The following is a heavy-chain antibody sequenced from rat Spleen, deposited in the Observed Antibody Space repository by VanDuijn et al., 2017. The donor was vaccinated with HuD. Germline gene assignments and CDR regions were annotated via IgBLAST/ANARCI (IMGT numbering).Heavy chain of an antibody. V-gene: IGHV2-43*01. CDR2: IWAGGGT. D-gene: IGHD1-11*01. CDR1: GFSLTSHH. J-gene: IGHJ4*01. CDR3: ARHLRVASGVMDG. Sequence: QVQLKESGPGLVQPSQTLSLTCTVSGFSLTSHHVSWVRQPPGKGLEWMGVIWAGGGTSYNSAVQSRLSISRDTSKNQVFLKMNSLQPEDTGTYYCARHLRVASGVMDGWGQGASVTVSS.